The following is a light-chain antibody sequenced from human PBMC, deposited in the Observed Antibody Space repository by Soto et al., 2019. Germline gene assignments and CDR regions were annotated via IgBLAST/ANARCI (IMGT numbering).Light chain of an antibody. CDR2: GAS. CDR3: QQYNNWPRT. CDR1: QSVSSN. Sequence: EIVMTQSPAPLSVSPGEKPPPPCRPSQSVSSNLAWYQQKPGQAPRLLIYGASTRATGIPARFSGSGSGTEFTLTISSLQSEDFAVYYCQQYNNWPRTFGQGTKVDIK. J-gene: IGKJ1*01. V-gene: IGKV3-15*01.